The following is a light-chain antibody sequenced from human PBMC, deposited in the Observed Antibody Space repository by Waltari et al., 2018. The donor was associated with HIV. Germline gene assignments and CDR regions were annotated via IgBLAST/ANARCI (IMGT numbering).Light chain of an antibody. CDR3: QHYDSYPFS. Sequence: DIQMTQSPSTLSASVGDRVTITCRASQAISRSLAWYQQKPGRAPKLLIYLASSLGSGVPSRFSGGGSGPEFTLTISSLQADDFASYYCQHYDSYPFSFGPGTKVDIK. CDR2: LAS. CDR1: QAISRS. V-gene: IGKV1-5*03. J-gene: IGKJ3*01.